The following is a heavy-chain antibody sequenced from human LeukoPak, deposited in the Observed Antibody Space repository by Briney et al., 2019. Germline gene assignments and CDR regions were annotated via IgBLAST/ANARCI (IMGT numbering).Heavy chain of an antibody. CDR3: VGDCQIIERAQGGDV. Sequence: GGSLTLSCAVSGFTFSSYSMNWVRPAPGKGPGWVSYISSSSSTIHYADSVKGRFPISRDNAKKSLSLHMYSLRAEDTAVYCCVGDCQIIERAQGGDVRGKESTLTVSS. J-gene: IGHJ6*01. V-gene: IGHV3-48*01. CDR2: ISSSSSTI. D-gene: IGHD3-16*02. CDR1: GFTFSSYS.